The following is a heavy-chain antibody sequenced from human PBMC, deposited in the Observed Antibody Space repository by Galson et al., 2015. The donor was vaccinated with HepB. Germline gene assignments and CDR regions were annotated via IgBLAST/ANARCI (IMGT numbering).Heavy chain of an antibody. CDR3: RPLHYFLDY. Sequence: SLRLSCAASGFTFRSCAMSWVRQAPGKGLEWVSTISGTGGSTYYADSVKGRFTISRDSSKNTFYLQMDSLRAADTAVYFCRPLHYFLDYWGQGTPVTVSS. CDR1: GFTFRSCA. V-gene: IGHV3-23*01. CDR2: ISGTGGST. D-gene: IGHD2/OR15-2a*01. J-gene: IGHJ4*02.